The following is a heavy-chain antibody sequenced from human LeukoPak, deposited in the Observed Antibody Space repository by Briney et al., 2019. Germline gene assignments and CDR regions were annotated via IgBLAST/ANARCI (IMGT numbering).Heavy chain of an antibody. CDR1: GYTFTGYY. J-gene: IGHJ4*02. CDR3: ARDRIAVAGTEFDY. V-gene: IGHV1-2*04. Sequence: AASVKVSCKASGYTFTGYYMHWVRQAPGQGLEWMGWINPNSGGTNYAQKFQGWVTMTRDTSISTAYMELSRLRSDDTAVYYCARDRIAVAGTEFDYWGQGTLVTVSS. D-gene: IGHD6-19*01. CDR2: INPNSGGT.